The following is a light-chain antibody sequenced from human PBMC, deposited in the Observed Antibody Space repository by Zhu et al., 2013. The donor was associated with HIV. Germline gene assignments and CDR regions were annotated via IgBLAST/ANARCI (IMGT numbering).Light chain of an antibody. CDR3: QQYGSSPLT. J-gene: IGKJ4*01. V-gene: IGKV3-20*01. CDR1: QSVSSSF. Sequence: EIVLTQSPGTLSLSPGERATLSCRASQSVSSSFLAWYQQKIGQPPRLLMYETSTRAAGIPARFSGSGSVRDFTLSITRLEPEDLAVYYCQQYGSSPLTFGGGTTLELK. CDR2: ETS.